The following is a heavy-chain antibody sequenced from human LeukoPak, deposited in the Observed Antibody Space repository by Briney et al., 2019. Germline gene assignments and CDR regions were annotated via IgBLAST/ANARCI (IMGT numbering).Heavy chain of an antibody. D-gene: IGHD3-16*01. CDR2: ISSSSSYI. V-gene: IGHV3-21*01. Sequence: KPGGSLRLSCAASGFTFSSYSMNWVRQAPGKGLEWVSSISSSSSYIYYADSVKGRFTISRDNAKNSLYLQMNSLSAEDTAVYYCARDWGYYYYYGMDVWGQGTTVTVSS. J-gene: IGHJ6*02. CDR3: ARDWGYYYYYGMDV. CDR1: GFTFSSYS.